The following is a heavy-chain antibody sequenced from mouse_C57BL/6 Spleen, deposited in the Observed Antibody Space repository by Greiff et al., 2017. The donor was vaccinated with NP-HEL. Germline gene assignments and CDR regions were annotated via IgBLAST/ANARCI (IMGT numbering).Heavy chain of an antibody. CDR2: IRLKSDNYAT. V-gene: IGHV6-3*01. CDR3: TLYYYGRFAY. CDR1: GFTFSNYW. Sequence: VQLKESGGGLVQPGGSMKLSCVASGFTFSNYWMNWVRQSPEKGLEWVAQIRLKSDNYATHYAESVKGRFTISRDDSKSSVYLQMNNLRAEDTGIYYCTLYYYGRFAYWGQGTLVTVSA. J-gene: IGHJ3*01. D-gene: IGHD1-1*01.